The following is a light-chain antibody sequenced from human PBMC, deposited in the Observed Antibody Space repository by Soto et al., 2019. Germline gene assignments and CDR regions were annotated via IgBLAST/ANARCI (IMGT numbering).Light chain of an antibody. Sequence: ESVLTQSPGTLSLSPGVRATLSCGASQSVSSNYLAWYQQKPGQTPRLLIYGASTRATGIPDRFSGSGSGTDFTLTISRLEPEDSAVYYCQQYGSSPTWTFGQGTKVEIK. CDR3: QQYGSSPTWT. CDR1: QSVSSNY. V-gene: IGKV3-20*01. CDR2: GAS. J-gene: IGKJ1*01.